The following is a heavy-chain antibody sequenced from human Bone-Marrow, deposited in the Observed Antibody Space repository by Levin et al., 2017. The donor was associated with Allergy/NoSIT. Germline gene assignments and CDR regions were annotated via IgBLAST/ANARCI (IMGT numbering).Heavy chain of an antibody. J-gene: IGHJ5*02. D-gene: IGHD6-13*01. CDR1: GDSINNTNHY. Sequence: SQTLSLTCTVSGDSINNTNHYWSWIRQPAGKGLEWIGRMFAGGAATSNRSIRSRVTIPIDTSKTQFSLKLTSLTAAATAVYYCARDETFNSWHTWWFDPWGQGTLVTVSS. CDR2: MFAGGAA. V-gene: IGHV4-61*02. CDR3: ARDETFNSWHTWWFDP.